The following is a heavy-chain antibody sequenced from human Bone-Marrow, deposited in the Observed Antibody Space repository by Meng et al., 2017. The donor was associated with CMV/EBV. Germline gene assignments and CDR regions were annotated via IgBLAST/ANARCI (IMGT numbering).Heavy chain of an antibody. CDR1: GYTFTGYY. D-gene: IGHD3-3*01. J-gene: IGHJ6*02. V-gene: IGHV1-2*02. CDR3: ARGPRITIFGVVIISSRASGGMDV. CDR2: INPNSGGT. Sequence: ASVKVSCKASGYTFTGYYMHWVRQAPGQGLEWMGWINPNSGGTNYAQKFQGRVTMTRDTSISTAYMELSRLRSDDTAVYYCARGPRITIFGVVIISSRASGGMDVWGQGNTVNVSS.